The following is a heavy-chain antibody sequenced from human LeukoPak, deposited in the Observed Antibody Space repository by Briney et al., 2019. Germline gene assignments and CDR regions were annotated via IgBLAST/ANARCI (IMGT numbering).Heavy chain of an antibody. J-gene: IGHJ4*02. V-gene: IGHV3-15*01. Sequence: GGALRLSCAASGVTFSSYAMSWVRQAPGKGLEWVGRIKSKTDCGTTDYAAPVKGRFTISRDDSKNTLYLQMNSLKTEDTAVYYCTTTDYSGGWGQGTLVTVSS. CDR3: TTTDYSGG. CDR1: GVTFSSYA. D-gene: IGHD4-11*01. CDR2: IKSKTDCGTT.